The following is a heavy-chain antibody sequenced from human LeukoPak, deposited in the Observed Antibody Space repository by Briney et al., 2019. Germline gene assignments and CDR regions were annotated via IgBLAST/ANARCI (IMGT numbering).Heavy chain of an antibody. CDR2: INSDGSST. Sequence: PGGSVRLSCAASGFNFRNYWMHWVRQAPGKGLVWVSRINSDGSSTSYADSVKGRFTISRDNAENTLYLQINSLRAEDTAVYYCATDEAATGRLDYWGQGTLVTDSS. CDR1: GFNFRNYW. V-gene: IGHV3-74*01. J-gene: IGHJ4*02. CDR3: ATDEAATGRLDY. D-gene: IGHD1-1*01.